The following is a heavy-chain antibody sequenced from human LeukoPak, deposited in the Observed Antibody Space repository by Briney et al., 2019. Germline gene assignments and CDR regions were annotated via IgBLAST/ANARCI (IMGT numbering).Heavy chain of an antibody. D-gene: IGHD3-22*01. CDR2: IYSGGGI. CDR3: AKDGSPGYYYDSSGYYN. J-gene: IGHJ4*02. CDR1: GFSVSSNY. Sequence: GGSLRLSCAVSGFSVSSNYMSWVRQAPGKGLEWVSVIYSGGGIYYADSVKGRFTSSRDSSKNMMYLQLNSLRAEDTAVYYCAKDGSPGYYYDSSGYYNWGQGTLVTVSS. V-gene: IGHV3-66*01.